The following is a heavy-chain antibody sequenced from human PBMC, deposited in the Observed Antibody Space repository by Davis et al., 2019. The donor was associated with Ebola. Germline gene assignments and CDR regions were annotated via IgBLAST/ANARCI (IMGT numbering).Heavy chain of an antibody. V-gene: IGHV1-18*01. D-gene: IGHD2-2*01. CDR3: ARSEDCSSTSCYFYYYYGMDV. Sequence: ASVKVSCKASGYTFTSYGISWVRQAPGQGLEWLGWISAYNGHTNYAQKLQGRVNMTRNTSISTAYMELSSLRSEDTAVYYCARSEDCSSTSCYFYYYYGMDVWGQGTTVTVSS. CDR1: GYTFTSYG. CDR2: ISAYNGHT. J-gene: IGHJ6*02.